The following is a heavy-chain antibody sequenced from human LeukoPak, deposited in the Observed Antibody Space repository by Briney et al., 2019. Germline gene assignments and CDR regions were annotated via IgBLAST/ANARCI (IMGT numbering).Heavy chain of an antibody. CDR2: INHSGST. CDR1: GGSFSGYY. J-gene: IGHJ5*02. CDR3: ARGFYYDFWSGYYQYNWFDP. D-gene: IGHD3-3*01. V-gene: IGHV4-34*01. Sequence: SETLSLTCAVYGGSFSGYYWSWIRQPPGKGLEWIGEINHSGSTNYNPSLKSRVTISVDTSKNQFTLKLSSVTAADTAVYYCARGFYYDFWSGYYQYNWFDPWGQGTLVTVSS.